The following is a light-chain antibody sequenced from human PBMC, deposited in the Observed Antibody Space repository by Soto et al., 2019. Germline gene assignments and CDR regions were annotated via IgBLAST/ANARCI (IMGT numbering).Light chain of an antibody. Sequence: EIVMTQSPATLSVSPGDGATLSCRASQGIGDTLAWYQQKPGQTPRLLIYDTSIRATGVPARFSGSRSGAEFTLTICSLQSEDFAVYYCQHYVTWPLTFGGGTKVDIK. CDR2: DTS. V-gene: IGKV3-15*01. J-gene: IGKJ4*01. CDR1: QGIGDT. CDR3: QHYVTWPLT.